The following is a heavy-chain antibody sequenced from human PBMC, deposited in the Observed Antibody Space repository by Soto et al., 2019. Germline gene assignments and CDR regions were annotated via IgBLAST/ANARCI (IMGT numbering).Heavy chain of an antibody. Sequence: GGSLRLSCAASGFAFSDFYMSWTRQAPGKGLEWISYISGSGTTVFYADSVKGRFTISRDNAQKSLYLQMDSLTSEDTAIYYCARDREPSVYHGMAVWGQGTTVTVSS. J-gene: IGHJ6*02. CDR2: ISGSGTTV. CDR1: GFAFSDFY. CDR3: ARDREPSVYHGMAV. V-gene: IGHV3-11*01.